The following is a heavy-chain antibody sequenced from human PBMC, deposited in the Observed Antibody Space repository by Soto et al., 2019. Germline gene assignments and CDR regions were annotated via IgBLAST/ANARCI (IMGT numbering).Heavy chain of an antibody. CDR1: GYTFTSYA. Sequence: ASVKVSCKASGYTFTSYAMHWVRQAPGQRLEWMGWINAGNGNTKYSQKFQGRVTITRDTSASTAYMELSSLRSEDTAVYYCARNIAAAGSTAGFTLRAATQASGTDVWGQGTTVTVSS. CDR2: INAGNGNT. D-gene: IGHD6-13*01. CDR3: ARNIAAAGSTAGFTLRAATQASGTDV. J-gene: IGHJ6*02. V-gene: IGHV1-3*01.